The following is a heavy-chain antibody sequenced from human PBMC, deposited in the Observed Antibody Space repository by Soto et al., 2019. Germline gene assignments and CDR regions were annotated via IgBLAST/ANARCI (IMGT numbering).Heavy chain of an antibody. V-gene: IGHV3-23*01. Sequence: WGSLRLSCAASGFTFISYAIIFVRHSPVKGLEWVSAISGSSSSTYYADSVKGRFTISRDNSKNTLYLQMNSLRAEDTAVYYCANERGIAVAGTDYWGQGTLVTVSS. CDR1: GFTFISYA. D-gene: IGHD6-19*01. CDR2: ISGSSSST. CDR3: ANERGIAVAGTDY. J-gene: IGHJ4*02.